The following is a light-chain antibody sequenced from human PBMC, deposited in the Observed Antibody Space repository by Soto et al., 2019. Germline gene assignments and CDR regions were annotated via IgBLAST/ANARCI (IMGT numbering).Light chain of an antibody. CDR3: QSYDSSIWV. CDR1: SGSIASNF. J-gene: IGLJ3*02. Sequence: NFMLTQPHSVSASPGKTVTISCTRSSGSIASNFVQWYQQRPGSSPTTVIYEDHQRPSGVPDRFSGSIDSSSNSASLTISGLKTEDEADYYCQSYDSSIWVFGGGTKLTVL. V-gene: IGLV6-57*01. CDR2: EDH.